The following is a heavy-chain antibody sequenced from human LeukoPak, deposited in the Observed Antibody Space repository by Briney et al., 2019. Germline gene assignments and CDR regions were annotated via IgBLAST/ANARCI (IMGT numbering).Heavy chain of an antibody. D-gene: IGHD3-22*01. V-gene: IGHV5-51*01. Sequence: GGSLQISFQGSGYRFTSYWIGWVRPMPGKGREGMGIIYPGESDTRYSPSFQGQVTISADKSISTAYLQWSSLKASDTAMYYCARLRDYYDSSGHDFDYWGQGTLVTVSS. CDR1: GYRFTSYW. CDR3: ARLRDYYDSSGHDFDY. J-gene: IGHJ4*02. CDR2: IYPGESDT.